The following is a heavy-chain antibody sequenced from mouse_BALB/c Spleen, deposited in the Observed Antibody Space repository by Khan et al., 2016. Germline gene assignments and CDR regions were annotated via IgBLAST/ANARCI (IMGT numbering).Heavy chain of an antibody. CDR3: ARSPTATRYFDV. Sequence: EVQLQESGPGLVKPSQSLSLTCTVTGYSITSDYAWNWIRQFPGNKLEWMGYKSYSGSTTYNPSLKSRISITRDTSKNQFFLQLNSVTTEDTATYYCARSPTATRYFDVWGAGTMVTVSS. D-gene: IGHD1-2*01. CDR1: GYSITSDYA. CDR2: KSYSGST. V-gene: IGHV3-2*02. J-gene: IGHJ1*01.